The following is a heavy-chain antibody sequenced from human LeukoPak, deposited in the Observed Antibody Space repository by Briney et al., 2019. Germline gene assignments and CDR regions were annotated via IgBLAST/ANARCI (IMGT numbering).Heavy chain of an antibody. Sequence: GGSLRLSCAASGFTFSNHWMHWVRQVPGKGLVWVSRSDGGGSSTSYADSVKGRFSISRDSAKSTLYLQMNSLTVEDTAVYYCARGPGSSGGAYVGDYWGRGTLVTVSS. V-gene: IGHV3-74*01. CDR1: GFTFSNHW. CDR2: SDGGGSST. J-gene: IGHJ4*01. CDR3: ARGPGSSGGAYVGDY. D-gene: IGHD3-22*01.